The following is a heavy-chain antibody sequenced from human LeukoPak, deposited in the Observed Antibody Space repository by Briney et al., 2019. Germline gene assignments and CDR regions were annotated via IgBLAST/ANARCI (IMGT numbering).Heavy chain of an antibody. CDR2: ISWDGGST. Sequence: GGSLRLSCAASGFTFDDYAMHWVRQAPGKGLEWVSLISWDGGSTYYADSVKGRFTMSRDNSKHTLYLQMNSLGAEDTALYYCAKDKEYSGFGPILSGYYYGMDVWGKGTTVTVSS. CDR3: AKDKEYSGFGPILSGYYYGMDV. J-gene: IGHJ6*04. V-gene: IGHV3-43D*04. D-gene: IGHD5-12*01. CDR1: GFTFDDYA.